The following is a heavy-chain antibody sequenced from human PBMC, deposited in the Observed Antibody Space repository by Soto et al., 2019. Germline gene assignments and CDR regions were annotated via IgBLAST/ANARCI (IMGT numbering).Heavy chain of an antibody. CDR2: IYYSGST. CDR1: GGSISSSSYY. V-gene: IGHV4-39*01. J-gene: IGHJ5*02. CDR3: ARHSHRNDFWSVPYNWFDP. D-gene: IGHD3-3*01. Sequence: SETLSLTCTVSGGSISSSSYYWGWIRQPPGKGLEWIGSIYYSGSTYYNPSLKSRVTISVDTSKNQFSLKLSSVTAADTAVYYCARHSHRNDFWSVPYNWFDPWGQGTLVTVSS.